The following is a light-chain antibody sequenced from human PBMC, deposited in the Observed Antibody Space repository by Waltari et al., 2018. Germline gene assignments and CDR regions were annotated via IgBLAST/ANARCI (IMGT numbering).Light chain of an antibody. CDR1: QDISNY. CDR3: QQYDNLPLT. Sequence: DIQMTQSPSSLSASVGDRVTIACQASQDISNYLNWYQQKSGKAPKLLIYDASNLETGVPSRFSGSGSGTDVTFTISSLQPEDTATYYCQQYDNLPLTCGGGTKVEIK. J-gene: IGKJ4*01. CDR2: DAS. V-gene: IGKV1-33*01.